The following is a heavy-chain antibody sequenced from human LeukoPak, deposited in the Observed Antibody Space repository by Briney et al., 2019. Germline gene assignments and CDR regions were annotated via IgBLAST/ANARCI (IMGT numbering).Heavy chain of an antibody. V-gene: IGHV3-7*01. Sequence: PGGSLRLSCAASGFTFSTFWMSWVRQAPGKGLEWVANIKQDGSEKYYVDSVKGRFTISRDNAKNSLYLQMNSLRAEDTAVYYCARYGGSYYFDYWGQGTLVTVSS. D-gene: IGHD1-26*01. CDR1: GFTFSTFW. CDR2: IKQDGSEK. J-gene: IGHJ4*02. CDR3: ARYGGSYYFDY.